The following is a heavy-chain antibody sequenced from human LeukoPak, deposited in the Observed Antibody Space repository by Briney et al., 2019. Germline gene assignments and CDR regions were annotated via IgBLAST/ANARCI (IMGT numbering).Heavy chain of an antibody. J-gene: IGHJ4*02. V-gene: IGHV3-11*04. D-gene: IGHD3-3*01. CDR1: GFTFSDYY. CDR3: ARGHDTIYGVLYPLAY. CDR2: ISSSGSTI. Sequence: PGGSLRLSCAASGFTFSDYYMSWIRQAPGKGLEWVSYISSSGSTIYYADSLKGRFTISRDNAKNSLYLQMSSLRVEDTAVYFCARGHDTIYGVLYPLAYWGQGTLVTVSS.